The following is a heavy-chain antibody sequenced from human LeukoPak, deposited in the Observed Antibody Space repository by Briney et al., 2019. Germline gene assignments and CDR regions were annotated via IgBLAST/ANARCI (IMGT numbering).Heavy chain of an antibody. D-gene: IGHD3-10*01. CDR2: ISFSGST. CDR1: GDSVTSGKYF. V-gene: IGHV4-39*01. CDR3: ARHYGP. J-gene: IGHJ5*02. Sequence: SETLSLTCTVSGDSVTSGKYFWTWIRQSPGEGLEWIGYISFSGSTYYNPSLKSRVTISVDTSKNQFSLKLNSVTAADTAVYYCARHYGPWGQGTLVTVSS.